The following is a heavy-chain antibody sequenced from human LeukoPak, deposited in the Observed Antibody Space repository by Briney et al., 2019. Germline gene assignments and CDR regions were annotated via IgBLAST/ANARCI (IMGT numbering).Heavy chain of an antibody. Sequence: ASVKVSCKASGYTFTGYYMHWVRQAPGQGLEWMGRITPILGIANYAQKFQGRVTITADKSTSTAYMELSSLRSEDTAVYYCAREDILTGYVTNWFDPWGQGTLVTVSS. CDR3: AREDILTGYVTNWFDP. CDR1: GYTFTGYY. J-gene: IGHJ5*02. CDR2: ITPILGIA. V-gene: IGHV1-69*04. D-gene: IGHD3-9*01.